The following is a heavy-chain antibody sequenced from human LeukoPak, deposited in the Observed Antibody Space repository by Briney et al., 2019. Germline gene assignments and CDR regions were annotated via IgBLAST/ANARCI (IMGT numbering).Heavy chain of an antibody. Sequence: GGSLRLSCAASGFTFSSYAMSWVRQAPGKGLEWVAVISYDGSNKYYADSVKGRFTISRDNSKNTLYLQMNSLRAEDTAVYYCAKDLVEVRGVIITQDYYYGMDVWGKGTTVTVSS. V-gene: IGHV3-30*18. CDR1: GFTFSSYA. CDR3: AKDLVEVRGVIITQDYYYGMDV. J-gene: IGHJ6*04. CDR2: ISYDGSNK. D-gene: IGHD3-10*01.